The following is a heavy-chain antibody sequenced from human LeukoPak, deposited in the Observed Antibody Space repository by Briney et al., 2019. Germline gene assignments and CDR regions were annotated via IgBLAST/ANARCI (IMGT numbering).Heavy chain of an antibody. CDR3: AREPSRGPAAISNP. J-gene: IGHJ5*02. V-gene: IGHV1-69*01. Sequence: ASVKVSCKASGGTFSSYANSWVRQARGQGLEWMGGIIPIFGTANYAQKFQGRVTITADESTSTAYMELSSLRSEDTAVYYCAREPSRGPAAISNPWGQGTLVTVSS. CDR2: IIPIFGTA. D-gene: IGHD2-2*02. CDR1: GGTFSSYA.